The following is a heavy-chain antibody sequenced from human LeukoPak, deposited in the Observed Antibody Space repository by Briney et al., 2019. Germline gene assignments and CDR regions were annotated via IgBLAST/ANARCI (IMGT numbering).Heavy chain of an antibody. V-gene: IGHV3-21*01. CDR2: ISYTGTYI. J-gene: IGHJ4*02. Sequence: PGGSLRLSCVVSAFSLNTYNMNWVRQAPGKGLEWVSSISYTGTYIYYADSVKGRFTISRDNAKNSLFLQMNSLRAEDTAVYYCARLPAYCSSTSCYYDYWGQGTLVTVSS. D-gene: IGHD2-2*01. CDR1: AFSLNTYN. CDR3: ARLPAYCSSTSCYYDY.